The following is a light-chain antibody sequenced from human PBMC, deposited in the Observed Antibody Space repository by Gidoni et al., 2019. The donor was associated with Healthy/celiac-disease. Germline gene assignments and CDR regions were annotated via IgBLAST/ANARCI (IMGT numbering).Light chain of an antibody. CDR2: LGS. CDR3: MQALQTPWT. J-gene: IGKJ1*01. CDR1: QSLLHSNGYNY. V-gene: IGKV2-28*01. Sequence: VMPHSPFSVPVTLGEPAAISCRSSQSLLHSNGYNYLDWYLQKPGQSPQLLIYLGSNRASGVPDRFSGSGSGTDFTLKISRVEAEDVGVYYCMQALQTPWTFGHGTKVEIK.